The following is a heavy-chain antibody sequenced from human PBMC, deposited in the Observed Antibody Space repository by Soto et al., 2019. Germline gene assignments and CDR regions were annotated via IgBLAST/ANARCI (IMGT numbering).Heavy chain of an antibody. J-gene: IGHJ4*02. CDR2: IYHSGST. V-gene: IGHV4-4*02. Sequence: XETLSLTCSVSGGSMSSSNWWSWVRQPPGKGLEWIGEIYHSGSTNYNPSLKSRVTISVDKSKNQFSLKLSSVTAADTAVYYCAREGYSGYDPRGVDYFDSWGQGPLVTVSS. CDR3: AREGYSGYDPRGVDYFDS. CDR1: GGSMSSSNW. D-gene: IGHD5-12*01.